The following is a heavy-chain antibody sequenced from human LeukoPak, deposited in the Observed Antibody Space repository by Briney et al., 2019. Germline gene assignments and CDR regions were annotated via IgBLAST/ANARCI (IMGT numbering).Heavy chain of an antibody. CDR2: INPNSGGT. D-gene: IGHD5-18*01. Sequence: ASVKVSCTASGYTFTGYYMHWVRQAPGQGLEWMGWINPNSGGTNYAQKFQGRVTMTRDTSISTAYMELSRLRSDDTAVYYCARDAISRSDNVDTAMVAGDYWGQGTLVTVSA. CDR1: GYTFTGYY. J-gene: IGHJ4*02. CDR3: ARDAISRSDNVDTAMVAGDY. V-gene: IGHV1-2*02.